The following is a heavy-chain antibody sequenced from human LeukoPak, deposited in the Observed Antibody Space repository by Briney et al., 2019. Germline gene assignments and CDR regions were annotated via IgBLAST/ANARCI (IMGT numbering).Heavy chain of an antibody. CDR1: GFTFDDYA. J-gene: IGHJ6*02. D-gene: IGHD3-10*01. CDR3: AKGSVAGRYYYYGMDV. Sequence: GGSLRLSCAASGFTFDDYAMHWVRQAPGKGLEWVSGISWNSGSIGYADSVKGRFTISRDNAKNSLYLQMNSLRAEDTALYYCAKGSVAGRYYYYGMDVWGQGTTVTVSS. V-gene: IGHV3-9*01. CDR2: ISWNSGSI.